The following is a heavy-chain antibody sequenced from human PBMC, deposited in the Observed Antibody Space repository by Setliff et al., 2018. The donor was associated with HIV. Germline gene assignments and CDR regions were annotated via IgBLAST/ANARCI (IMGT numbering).Heavy chain of an antibody. CDR1: GGSLSGHY. CDR2: INHSGKT. CDR3: VTSSSWSSRLDF. D-gene: IGHD6-13*01. V-gene: IGHV4-34*01. Sequence: PSETLSLTCAVYGGSLSGHYWTWIRQPPGEGLEWIGEINHSGKTNYNPSLKSRVTISVDTSKNQFSLKVTSVTAADTAVYYCVTSSSWSSRLDFWGQGMLVTVSS. J-gene: IGHJ4*02.